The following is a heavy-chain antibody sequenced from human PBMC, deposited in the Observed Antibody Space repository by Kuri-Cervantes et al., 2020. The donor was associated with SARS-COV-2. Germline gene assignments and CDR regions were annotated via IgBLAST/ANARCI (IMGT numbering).Heavy chain of an antibody. CDR2: INHSGST. Sequence: GSLRLSCAVYGGSFSGYYWSWIRQPPGKGLEWIGEINHSGSTNYNPSLKSRVTISVDTSKNQFSPKLSSVTAADTAVYYCARDPSRGVRWSGYPNYFDYWGQGTLVTVSS. D-gene: IGHD3-3*01. V-gene: IGHV4-34*01. CDR1: GGSFSGYY. J-gene: IGHJ4*02. CDR3: ARDPSRGVRWSGYPNYFDY.